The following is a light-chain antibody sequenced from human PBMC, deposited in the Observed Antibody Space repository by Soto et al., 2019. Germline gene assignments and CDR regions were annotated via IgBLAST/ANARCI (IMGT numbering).Light chain of an antibody. CDR1: QSISSW. V-gene: IGKV1-5*01. CDR3: QQFDDSVT. Sequence: DIHRTQSHSTLSASVGDRVTITCRASQSISSWLAWYQQKPGKAPKLLIYDACSLDSGVPSRVSGSGSGTDFTLTISGLEPEDSAVYYCQQFDDSVTFGQGTRLEIK. CDR2: DAC. J-gene: IGKJ5*01.